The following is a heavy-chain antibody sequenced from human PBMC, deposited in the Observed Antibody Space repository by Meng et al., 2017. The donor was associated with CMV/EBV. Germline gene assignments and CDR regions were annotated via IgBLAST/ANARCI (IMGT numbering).Heavy chain of an antibody. CDR3: ARGVSLVVPAAISAFDI. CDR2: INPNSGGT. J-gene: IGHJ3*02. V-gene: IGHV1-2*02. CDR1: GYTFTGYY. D-gene: IGHD2-2*02. Sequence: ASVKVSCKASGYTFTGYYMHWVRQAPGQGLEWMGWINPNSGGTNYAQKFQGRVTMTRDTSISTAYMELSRLRSDDTAVYYCARGVSLVVPAAISAFDIWGQGTMVTV.